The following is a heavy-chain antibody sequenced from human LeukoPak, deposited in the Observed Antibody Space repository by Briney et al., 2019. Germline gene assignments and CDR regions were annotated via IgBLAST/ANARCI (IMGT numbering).Heavy chain of an antibody. Sequence: GGSLRLSCAASGFNFDDYSMHWIRQAPGKGLEWVSGISWNSGSAGYADSVKGRFTISRDSAKNSLYLQMNSLRTEDTALYYCAKDRTYSGYDALDYWGQGTLVTVSS. CDR3: AKDRTYSGYDALDY. D-gene: IGHD5-12*01. CDR1: GFNFDDYS. J-gene: IGHJ4*02. V-gene: IGHV3-9*01. CDR2: ISWNSGSA.